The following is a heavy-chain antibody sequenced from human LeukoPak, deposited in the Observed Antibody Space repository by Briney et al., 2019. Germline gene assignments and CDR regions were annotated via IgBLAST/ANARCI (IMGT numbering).Heavy chain of an antibody. D-gene: IGHD2-2*01. J-gene: IGHJ6*02. V-gene: IGHV3-48*01. CDR1: GFTFSTYN. CDR3: ARELVVPAAISYVYYYYGMDV. Sequence: GGSLRLSCAASGFTFSTYNMNWVRQAPGKGLEWVSHITSSSSNIYYADSVKGRFTISRDNAKNALYLQMNSLRAEDTAVYYCARELVVPAAISYVYYYYGMDVWGQGTTVTVSS. CDR2: ITSSSSNI.